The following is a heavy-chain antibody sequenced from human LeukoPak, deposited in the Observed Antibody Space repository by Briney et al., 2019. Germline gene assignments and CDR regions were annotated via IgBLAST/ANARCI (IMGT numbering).Heavy chain of an antibody. D-gene: IGHD3-22*01. CDR1: GYTFTSYG. Sequence: ASVKVSCKASGYTFTSYGISWVRQAPGQGLEWMGWISAYNGNTNYAQKLQGRVTMTTDTSTSTAYMELRSLRSDDTAVYYCARDGGYYYDSSTRYYFDYWGRGTLVPVSS. CDR2: ISAYNGNT. J-gene: IGHJ4*02. CDR3: ARDGGYYYDSSTRYYFDY. V-gene: IGHV1-18*01.